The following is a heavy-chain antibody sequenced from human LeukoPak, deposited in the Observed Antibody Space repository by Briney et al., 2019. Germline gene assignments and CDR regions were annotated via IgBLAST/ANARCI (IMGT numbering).Heavy chain of an antibody. CDR2: ISGVGGST. Sequence: QTGGSLRLSCVASGFTFSSHWMRWVRQAPGKGLEWVSLISGVGGSTYYADSVKGRFTISRDNSKNSLYLQMNSLRTEDTALYYCAKADLEWLFIGYWGQGTLVTVSS. D-gene: IGHD3-3*01. CDR3: AKADLEWLFIGY. V-gene: IGHV3-43*02. CDR1: GFTFSSHW. J-gene: IGHJ4*02.